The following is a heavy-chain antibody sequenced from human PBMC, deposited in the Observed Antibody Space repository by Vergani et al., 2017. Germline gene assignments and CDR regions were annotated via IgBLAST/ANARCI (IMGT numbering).Heavy chain of an antibody. J-gene: IGHJ6*02. Sequence: QVQLQQWGAGLLKPSETLSLTCAVYGGSFSGYYWSWIRQPPGTGLEWIGEINHSGSTNYNPSLKSRVTISVDTSKNQFSLKLSSVTAADTAVYYCARGGCSSTSCQKYYYYYGMDVWGQGTTVTVSS. CDR2: INHSGST. CDR3: ARGGCSSTSCQKYYYYYGMDV. V-gene: IGHV4-34*01. D-gene: IGHD2-2*01. CDR1: GGSFSGYY.